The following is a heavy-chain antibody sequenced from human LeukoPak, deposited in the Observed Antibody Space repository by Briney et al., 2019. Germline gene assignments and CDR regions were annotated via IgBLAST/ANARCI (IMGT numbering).Heavy chain of an antibody. Sequence: SETLSLTCTVSGGSISSYYWSWIRQPAGKGLEWLGRIYTSGSTNYNPSLKSRVTISVDTSKNQFSLKLSSVTAADTAVYYCARSVVRGVISRRYYYYYMDVWGKGTTVTISS. CDR3: ARSVVRGVISRRYYYYYMDV. D-gene: IGHD3-10*01. CDR1: GGSISSYY. V-gene: IGHV4-4*07. J-gene: IGHJ6*03. CDR2: IYTSGST.